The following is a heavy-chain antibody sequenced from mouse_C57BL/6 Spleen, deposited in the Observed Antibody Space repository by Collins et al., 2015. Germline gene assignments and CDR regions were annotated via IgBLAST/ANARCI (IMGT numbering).Heavy chain of an antibody. CDR3: ARRGLFAY. CDR1: GYTFTNYG. CDR2: INTYTGEP. Sequence: QIQLVQSGPELKKPGETVKISCKASGYTFTNYGMNWVKQAPGKGLKWMGWINTYTGEPTYADDFKGRFAFSLETSASTAYLQINNLKNEDTATYFCARRGLFAYWGQGTLVTVSA. D-gene: IGHD6-1*01. J-gene: IGHJ3*01. V-gene: IGHV9-3-1*01.